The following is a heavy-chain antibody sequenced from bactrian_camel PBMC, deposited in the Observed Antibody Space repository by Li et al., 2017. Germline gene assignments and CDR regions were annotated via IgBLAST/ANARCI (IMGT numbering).Heavy chain of an antibody. V-gene: IGHV3S53*01. CDR1: PSTYEYV. Sequence: VQLVESGGGSVQAGGSLTISCEASPSTYEYVMGWFRQSPGDEREGVAAIDFDGTPTYAQSVKGRFTISKDNPKRTLYLQMNSLKPEDTAMYHCVADCELRYGHFDFNIGSRGQGTQVTVS. CDR3: VADCELRYGHFDFNIGS. CDR2: IDFDGTP. J-gene: IGHJ4*01. D-gene: IGHD2*01.